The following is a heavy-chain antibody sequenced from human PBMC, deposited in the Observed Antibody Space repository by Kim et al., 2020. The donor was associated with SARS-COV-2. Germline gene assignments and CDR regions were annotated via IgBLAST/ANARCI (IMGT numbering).Heavy chain of an antibody. CDR2: ISGSGGCI. V-gene: IGHV3-21*04. CDR1: GFTFSRYG. J-gene: IGHJ6*03. Sequence: GGSLRLSCTASGFTFSRYGMSWVRQAPGKGLEWVSSISGSGGCIYYADSVKGRFTISRDNARDSLYLQMKSLRSEDTAVYYCARKIAPSRLGSYY. CDR3: ARKIAPSRLGSYY. D-gene: IGHD6-6*01.